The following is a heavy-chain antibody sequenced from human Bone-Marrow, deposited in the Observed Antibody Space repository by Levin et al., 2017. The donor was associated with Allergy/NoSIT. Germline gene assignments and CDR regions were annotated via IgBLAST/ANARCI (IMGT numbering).Heavy chain of an antibody. J-gene: IGHJ4*02. D-gene: IGHD3-3*01. V-gene: IGHV1-8*01. Sequence: ASVKVSCKASGYTFTSYDINWVRQATGQGLEWMGWMNPNSGNTGYAQKFQGRVTMTRNTSISTAYMELSSLRSEDTAVYYCARGACITIFGVVITGGCYFDYWGQGTLVTVSS. CDR2: MNPNSGNT. CDR3: ARGACITIFGVVITGGCYFDY. CDR1: GYTFTSYD.